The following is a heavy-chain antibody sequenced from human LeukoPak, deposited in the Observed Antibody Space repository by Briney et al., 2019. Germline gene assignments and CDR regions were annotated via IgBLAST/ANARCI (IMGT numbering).Heavy chain of an antibody. V-gene: IGHV4-61*02. CDR1: GASVGSDNSY. Sequence: SETLSLTCTVSGASVGSDNSYWNWIRRPAGKGLEWIGRIYADGSSTYNPSLKSRVTILVDTSKNQFSLRLSSMTAADTAMYYCARGYYYRTWGLGTLVTVSS. CDR2: IYADGSS. D-gene: IGHD3-10*01. CDR3: ARGYYYRT. J-gene: IGHJ4*02.